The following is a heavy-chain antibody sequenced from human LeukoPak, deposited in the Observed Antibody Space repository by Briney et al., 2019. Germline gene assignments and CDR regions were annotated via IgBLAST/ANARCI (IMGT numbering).Heavy chain of an antibody. V-gene: IGHV3-9*01. CDR1: GFTFDDYA. J-gene: IGHJ4*02. Sequence: PGGSLRLSCAASGFTFDDYAMHWVRQAPGKGLEWVSGISWNSGSIGYADSVKGRFTISRDNAKNSLYLQMNNLRAEDTALYYCAKPALDYKGPYFDYWGQGTLVTVSS. CDR3: AKPALDYKGPYFDY. CDR2: ISWNSGSI. D-gene: IGHD4/OR15-4a*01.